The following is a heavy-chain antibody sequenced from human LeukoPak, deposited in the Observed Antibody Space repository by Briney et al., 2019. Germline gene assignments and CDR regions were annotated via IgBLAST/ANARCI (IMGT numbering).Heavy chain of an antibody. CDR2: ISSSSSYI. D-gene: IGHD6-19*01. V-gene: IGHV3-21*01. Sequence: GGSLRLSCAASGFTFSSYSMNWVRQAPGKGLEWVSSISSSSSYIYYADSVKGRFTISRDNAKNSLYLQMNSLRAEDTAVYYCARDQLSIAVAGTIDYWGQGTLVTVSS. CDR1: GFTFSSYS. CDR3: ARDQLSIAVAGTIDY. J-gene: IGHJ4*02.